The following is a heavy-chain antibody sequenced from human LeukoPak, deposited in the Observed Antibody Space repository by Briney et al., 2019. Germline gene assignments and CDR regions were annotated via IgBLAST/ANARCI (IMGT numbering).Heavy chain of an antibody. CDR2: IKSKTDGGTT. J-gene: IGHJ3*02. CDR1: GFTFTNAW. CDR3: AMLDFGGDYGYYAFDI. Sequence: GGSLRLSCAASGFTFTNAWMSWVRQAPGKGLEWVGRIKSKTDGGTTDYAAPVKGRFTISRDNSKNTLYLQMNSLRAEDTAVYYCAMLDFGGDYGYYAFDIWGQGTMVTVSS. V-gene: IGHV3-15*01. D-gene: IGHD4-17*01.